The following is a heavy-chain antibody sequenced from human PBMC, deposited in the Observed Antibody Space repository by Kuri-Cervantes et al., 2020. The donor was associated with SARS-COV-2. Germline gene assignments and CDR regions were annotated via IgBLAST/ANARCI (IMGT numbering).Heavy chain of an antibody. CDR2: IYYSGST. J-gene: IGHJ5*02. D-gene: IGHD3-3*01. V-gene: IGHV4-59*11. Sequence: SENLSLTCTVSGGSISSHYWSWIRQPPGKGLEWIRYIYYSGSTNYNPSLKGRVTISVDTSKNQFSLKLSSVTAADTAVYYCARVGPQYDPNWFDPWGQGTLVTVSS. CDR1: GGSISSHY. CDR3: ARVGPQYDPNWFDP.